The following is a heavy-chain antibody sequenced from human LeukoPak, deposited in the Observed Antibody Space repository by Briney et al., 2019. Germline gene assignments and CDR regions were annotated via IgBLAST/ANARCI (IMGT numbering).Heavy chain of an antibody. V-gene: IGHV3-23*01. Sequence: GGSLRLSCAASGFTFSSYAMSWVRQAPGKGREWVSAISGSGGSTYYAASVKGRFTISRDNSKNTLYLQMNSLRAEDTAVYYCAKVTAVVPAAPIDYWGQGTLVTVSS. CDR1: GFTFSSYA. CDR3: AKVTAVVPAAPIDY. D-gene: IGHD2-2*01. J-gene: IGHJ4*02. CDR2: ISGSGGST.